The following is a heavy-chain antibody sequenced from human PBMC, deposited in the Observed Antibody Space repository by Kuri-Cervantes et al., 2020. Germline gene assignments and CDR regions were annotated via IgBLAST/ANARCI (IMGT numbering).Heavy chain of an antibody. D-gene: IGHD1-26*01. CDR2: IYTSGST. V-gene: IGHV4-4*07. Sequence: SETLSLTCTVSGGSISSYYWSWIRQPAGKGLEWIGRIYTSGSTNYNPSLKSRVTMSVDTSKNQFSLKLSSVTAADTAVYYCATGKWELLGAGFDYWGQGTLVTVSS. J-gene: IGHJ4*02. CDR1: GGSISSYY. CDR3: ATGKWELLGAGFDY.